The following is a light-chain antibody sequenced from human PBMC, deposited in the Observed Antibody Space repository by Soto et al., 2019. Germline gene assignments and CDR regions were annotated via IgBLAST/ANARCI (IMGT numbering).Light chain of an antibody. CDR1: QGISNY. Sequence: DIQMTQSLSSLSASVGDRVTITCRASQGISNYLAWYQQKPGKVPKLLIYAASTLQSGVPSRFSGSGSGTGFTLTINSLQPEDVATYYCQKYNSAPLTFGGGTKVDIK. V-gene: IGKV1-27*01. CDR2: AAS. CDR3: QKYNSAPLT. J-gene: IGKJ4*01.